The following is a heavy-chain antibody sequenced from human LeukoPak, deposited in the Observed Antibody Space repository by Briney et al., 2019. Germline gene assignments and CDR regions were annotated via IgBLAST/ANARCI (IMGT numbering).Heavy chain of an antibody. CDR3: ARLEDYGGNSALIGAFDI. CDR1: GGSISSYY. Sequence: PSETLSLTCTVSGGSISSYYWSWIRQPAGKGLEWIGRIYTSGSTNYNPSLKSRVTISVDTSKNQFSLKLSSVTAADTAVYYCARLEDYGGNSALIGAFDIWGQGTMVTVSS. J-gene: IGHJ3*02. CDR2: IYTSGST. D-gene: IGHD4-23*01. V-gene: IGHV4-4*07.